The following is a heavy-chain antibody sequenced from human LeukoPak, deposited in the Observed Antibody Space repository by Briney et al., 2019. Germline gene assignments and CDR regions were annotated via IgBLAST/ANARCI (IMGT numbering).Heavy chain of an antibody. D-gene: IGHD3-22*01. CDR3: AKLVVIGAHGDY. Sequence: PGGSLRLSCAASGFTFSTYAMSWVRQAPGKGLEWVSGISGSAGSTHYADSVKGRFTISRDNSKNTLYLQMNSLRAEDTAVYYCAKLVVIGAHGDYWGQGTLVTVSS. CDR1: GFTFSTYA. CDR2: ISGSAGST. J-gene: IGHJ4*02. V-gene: IGHV3-23*01.